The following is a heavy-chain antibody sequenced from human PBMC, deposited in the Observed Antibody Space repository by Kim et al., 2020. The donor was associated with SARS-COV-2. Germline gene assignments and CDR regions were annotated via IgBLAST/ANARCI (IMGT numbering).Heavy chain of an antibody. V-gene: IGHV1-46*01. CDR3: ARDKEAFDI. Sequence: ASVKVSCKTSGYTFTSYYLHWVRLAPGQGLEWMGVIHPGSGDTNYAQKFQGRVTVTRDTSTSTLYMELSSLRSDDTAMYYCARDKEAFDIWGQGTMVTVSS. CDR2: IHPGSGDT. J-gene: IGHJ3*02. CDR1: GYTFTSYY.